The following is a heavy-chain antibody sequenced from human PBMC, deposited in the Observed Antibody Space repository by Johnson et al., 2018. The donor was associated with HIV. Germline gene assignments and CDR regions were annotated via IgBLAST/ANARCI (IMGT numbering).Heavy chain of an antibody. Sequence: QVQLLESGGGLVQPGGSLRLSCAASGFTFSSYAMHWVRQAPGKGLEWVAVISYDGSNKYYADSVKGRFTISRDNSKNTLYLQMNSLRAEDTAVYYWARVEGADMITFGGGDAFDIWGQGTMVTVSS. J-gene: IGHJ3*02. D-gene: IGHD3-16*01. CDR3: ARVEGADMITFGGGDAFDI. CDR2: ISYDGSNK. V-gene: IGHV3-30-3*01. CDR1: GFTFSSYA.